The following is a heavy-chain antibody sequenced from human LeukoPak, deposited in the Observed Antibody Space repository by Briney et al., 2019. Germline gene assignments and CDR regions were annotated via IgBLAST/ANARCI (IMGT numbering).Heavy chain of an antibody. V-gene: IGHV3-21*01. D-gene: IGHD2-2*01. CDR1: GFTFSSYS. J-gene: IGHJ6*03. Sequence: KTGGSLRLSCAASGFTFSSYSMNWVRQAPGKGLEWVSSISSSSSYIYYADSVKGRFTISRDNAKNSLYLQMNSLRAEDTAVYYCAREDIVVVPAATGYMDVWGKGTTVTVSS. CDR3: AREDIVVVPAATGYMDV. CDR2: ISSSSSYI.